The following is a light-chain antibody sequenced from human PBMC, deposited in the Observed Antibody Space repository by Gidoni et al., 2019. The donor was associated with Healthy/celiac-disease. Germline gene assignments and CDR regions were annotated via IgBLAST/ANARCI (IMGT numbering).Light chain of an antibody. J-gene: IGKJ4*01. V-gene: IGKV1-27*01. CDR1: QVIGNY. CDR2: AAS. CDR3: QKYNSALALT. Sequence: DIQMTQSPSSLSASVGDRVTISCRSSQVIGNYLAWYQQKPGKVPKLLIYAASTLQAGVPSRFSGSGSGTDFTLTISSLQPEDVATYYCQKYNSALALTFGGGTKVEIK.